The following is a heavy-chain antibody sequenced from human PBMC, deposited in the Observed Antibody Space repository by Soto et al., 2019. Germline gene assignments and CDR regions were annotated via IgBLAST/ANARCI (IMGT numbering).Heavy chain of an antibody. D-gene: IGHD3-10*01. V-gene: IGHV4-30-2*01. CDR3: ARAMVPRRNQNWFDP. CDR2: IYHSGST. Sequence: SETLSLTCAVSGGSISSGGYSWSWIRQPPGKGLEWIGYIYHSGSTYYNPSLKSRVTISVDRSKNQFSLKLSSVTAADTAVYYCARAMVPRRNQNWFDPWGQGTLVTVSS. J-gene: IGHJ5*02. CDR1: GGSISSGGYS.